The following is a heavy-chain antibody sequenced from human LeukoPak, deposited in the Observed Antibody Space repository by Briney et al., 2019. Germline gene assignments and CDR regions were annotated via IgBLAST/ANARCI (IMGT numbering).Heavy chain of an antibody. V-gene: IGHV4-4*02. J-gene: IGHJ4*02. Sequence: SGTLSLTCAVSGGSIGSSNWWSWVRQPPGKGLEWIGEIYHSGSTNYNPSLKSRVTISVDKSKNQFSLKLSSVTAADTAVYYCARYKREVVVPAAGLQALLDYWGQGTLVTVSS. D-gene: IGHD2-2*01. CDR3: ARYKREVVVPAAGLQALLDY. CDR1: GGSIGSSNW. CDR2: IYHSGST.